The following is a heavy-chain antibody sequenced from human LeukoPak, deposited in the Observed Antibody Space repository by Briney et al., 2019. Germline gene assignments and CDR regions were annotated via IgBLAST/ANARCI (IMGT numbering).Heavy chain of an antibody. CDR1: GGPISGYY. D-gene: IGHD6-13*01. CDR2: IYYSGST. V-gene: IGHV4-59*01. CDR3: ARGYSSSWSNWFDP. J-gene: IGHJ5*02. Sequence: SETLSLTCTVSGGPISGYYWSWIRQPPGKGLEWIGYIYYSGSTNYNPSLESRVTISVDTSKNQFSLKLSSVTAADTVVYYCARGYSSSWSNWFDPWGQGTLVTVSS.